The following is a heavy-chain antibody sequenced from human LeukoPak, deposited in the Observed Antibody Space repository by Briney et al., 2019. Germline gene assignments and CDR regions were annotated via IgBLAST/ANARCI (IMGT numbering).Heavy chain of an antibody. Sequence: ASETLSLTCTVSGDSISSGSYYWSWIRQPAGKGLEWIGRIYTTGSTNYNPSLKSRVTISVDTSKNQFSLKLTSVTAADTAVYYCARGYTRYLTAMASFDPWGQGTLVTVSS. J-gene: IGHJ5*02. CDR1: GDSISSGSYY. V-gene: IGHV4-61*02. CDR2: IYTTGST. D-gene: IGHD5-18*01. CDR3: ARGYTRYLTAMASFDP.